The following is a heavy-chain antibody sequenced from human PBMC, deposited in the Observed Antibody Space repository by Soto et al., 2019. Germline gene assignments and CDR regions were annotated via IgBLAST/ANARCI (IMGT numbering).Heavy chain of an antibody. CDR2: IYYSGST. D-gene: IGHD3-3*01. CDR1: GGSISSYY. CDR3: ARGRLGRFLEWLLPRTFFDY. V-gene: IGHV4-59*01. J-gene: IGHJ4*02. Sequence: SETLSLTCTVSGGSISSYYWSWIRQPPGKGLEWIGYIYYSGSTNYNPSLKSRVTISVDTSKNQFSLKLSSVTAADTAVYYCARGRLGRFLEWLLPRTFFDYWGQGTLVTVSS.